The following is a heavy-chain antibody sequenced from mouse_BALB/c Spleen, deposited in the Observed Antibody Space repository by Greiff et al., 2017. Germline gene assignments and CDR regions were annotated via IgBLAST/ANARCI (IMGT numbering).Heavy chain of an antibody. CDR2: INPGSGGT. D-gene: IGHD1-1*01. CDR1: GYAFTNYL. Sequence: QVQLQQSGAELVRPGTSVKVSCKASGYAFTNYLIEWVKQRPGQGLEWIGVINPGSGGTNYNEKFKGKATLTADKSSSTAYMQLSSLTSDDSAVYFGARHYGSSYVAWFAYWGQGTLVTVSA. CDR3: ARHYGSSYVAWFAY. V-gene: IGHV1-54*03. J-gene: IGHJ3*01.